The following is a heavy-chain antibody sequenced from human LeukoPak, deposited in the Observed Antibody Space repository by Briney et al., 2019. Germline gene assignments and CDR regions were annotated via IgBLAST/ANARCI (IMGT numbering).Heavy chain of an antibody. Sequence: SVKVSCKASGGTFSSNAISWVRQAPGQGLEWMGGIIPIFGTANYAQKFQGRVTITSDESTSTAYMELSSLRSEDTAVYYCAREYCGGDCYSGFDPWGQGTLVTVSS. J-gene: IGHJ5*02. CDR1: GGTFSSNA. CDR3: AREYCGGDCYSGFDP. CDR2: IIPIFGTA. V-gene: IGHV1-69*13. D-gene: IGHD2-21*01.